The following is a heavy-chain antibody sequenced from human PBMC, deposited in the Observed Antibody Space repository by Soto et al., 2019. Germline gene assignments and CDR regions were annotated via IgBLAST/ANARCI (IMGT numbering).Heavy chain of an antibody. V-gene: IGHV4-30-4*01. CDR2: ILYGGST. CDR3: ARGWDTRITGTTTWFDP. J-gene: IGHJ5*02. D-gene: IGHD1-20*01. CDR1: GDSLRSGEYY. Sequence: QVPLQESGPGLVKPSQTLSLTCSVSGDSLRSGEYYWTWIRQSPGQGLEWIGFILYGGSTKYNPSLERRLTMSVDRSKTQFSLRLSSVTAADTAVYFCARGWDTRITGTTTWFDPWGPGTLVTVSS.